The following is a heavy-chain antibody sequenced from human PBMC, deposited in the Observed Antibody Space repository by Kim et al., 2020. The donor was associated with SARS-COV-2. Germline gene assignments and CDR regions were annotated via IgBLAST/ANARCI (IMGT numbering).Heavy chain of an antibody. Sequence: ASVKVSCKASGYTFTTYGISWVRQAPGQGLEWMGWISAYNGNTNYAQKFQGRVTMTTDTSTSTAYMELRSLRSDDTAVYYCARAGSLEAAGLAYYYYGMDVWGQGTTVTVSS. D-gene: IGHD6-13*01. CDR1: GYTFTTYG. CDR3: ARAGSLEAAGLAYYYYGMDV. CDR2: ISAYNGNT. J-gene: IGHJ6*02. V-gene: IGHV1-18*01.